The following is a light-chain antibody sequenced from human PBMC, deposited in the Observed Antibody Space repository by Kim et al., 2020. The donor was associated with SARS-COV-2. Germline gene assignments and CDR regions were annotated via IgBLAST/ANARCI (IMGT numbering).Light chain of an antibody. V-gene: IGKV1-39*01. Sequence: ASVGDKFTITCRSSHTISQYVTWYLQKPGRGPNLLIYAASNVEGGVPSRFSGSGSGTEFTLTISGLQPDDVATYYCQQTDSVPLTFGQGTKVAIK. J-gene: IGKJ1*01. CDR1: HTISQY. CDR3: QQTDSVPLT. CDR2: AAS.